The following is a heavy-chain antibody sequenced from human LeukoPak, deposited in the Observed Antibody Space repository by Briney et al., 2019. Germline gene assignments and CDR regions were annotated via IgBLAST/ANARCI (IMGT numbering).Heavy chain of an antibody. V-gene: IGHV3-48*03. D-gene: IGHD2-2*01. CDR3: ARGGYCSSSICYSLNAFDI. CDR2: ISSSGTTI. CDR1: GFTFSSYE. J-gene: IGHJ3*02. Sequence: QPGGSLRLSCAASGFTFSSYEMNWVRQAPGKGLEWVSYISSSGTTIYYADSVKGRFTISRDNAKNSLYLQMNSLRAEDTAVYYCARGGYCSSSICYSLNAFDIWGQGTMFTVSS.